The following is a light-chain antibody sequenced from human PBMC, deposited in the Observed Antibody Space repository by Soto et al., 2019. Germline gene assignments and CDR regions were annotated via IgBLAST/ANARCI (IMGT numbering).Light chain of an antibody. CDR1: SSNIGAGFD. Sequence: QAVVTQPPSVSGAPGQRVTISFTGGSSNIGAGFDVHWYHQIPGTAPKLLIYGNSNRPSGVPDRFSGSKSGTSASLAINGLQAEYVAHYYCQSYDNSLSGSWVFGGGTKLTVL. CDR3: QSYDNSLSGSWV. V-gene: IGLV1-40*01. J-gene: IGLJ3*02. CDR2: GNS.